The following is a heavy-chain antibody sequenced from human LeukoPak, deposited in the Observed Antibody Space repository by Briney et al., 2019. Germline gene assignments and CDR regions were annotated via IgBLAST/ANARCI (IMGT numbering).Heavy chain of an antibody. CDR2: IYYSGST. V-gene: IGHV4-39*01. CDR1: GGSISSSSYY. Sequence: PSETLSLTCTVSGGSISSSSYYWGWIRQPPGKGLEWIGSIYYSGSTYYNPSLKSRVTISVDTSKNQFSLKLSSVTAADTAVYYCASYGDYVPAFDIWGQGTMVTVSS. CDR3: ASYGDYVPAFDI. D-gene: IGHD4-17*01. J-gene: IGHJ3*02.